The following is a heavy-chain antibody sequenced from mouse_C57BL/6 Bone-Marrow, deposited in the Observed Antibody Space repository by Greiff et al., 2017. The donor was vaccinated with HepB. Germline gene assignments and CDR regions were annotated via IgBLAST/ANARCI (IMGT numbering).Heavy chain of an antibody. J-gene: IGHJ3*01. Sequence: DVQLQESGPGLVKPSQSLSLTCSVTGYSITSGYYWNWIRQFPGNKLEWMGYISYDGSNNYNPSLKNRISITRDTSKNQFFLKLNSVTTEDTATYYCASYYYGSSSFAYWGQGTLVTVSA. CDR1: GYSITSGYY. V-gene: IGHV3-6*01. CDR2: ISYDGSN. D-gene: IGHD1-1*01. CDR3: ASYYYGSSSFAY.